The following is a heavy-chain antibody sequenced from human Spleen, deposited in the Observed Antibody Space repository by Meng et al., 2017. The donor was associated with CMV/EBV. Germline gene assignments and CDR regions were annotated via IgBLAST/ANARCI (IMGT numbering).Heavy chain of an antibody. CDR2: INPNSGGT. D-gene: IGHD3-10*01. J-gene: IGHJ4*02. V-gene: IGHV1-2*02. CDR1: GYSFTIFG. CDR3: ARRGSYGSGSYFDF. Sequence: ASVKVSCKTSGYSFTIFGISWVRQAPGQGLEWMGWINPNSGGTNYAQKFQGRVTMTRDTSISTAYMELSRVRSDDTAVFYCARRGSYGSGSYFDFWGQGTLVTVSS.